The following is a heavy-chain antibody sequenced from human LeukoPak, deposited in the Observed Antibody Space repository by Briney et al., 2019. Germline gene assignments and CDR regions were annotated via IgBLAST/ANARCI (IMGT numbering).Heavy chain of an antibody. Sequence: TGGSLCLSCAASGFTFSSYWMNWVRQAPGKGLEWVANIKQDGSEKNYVDSVKGRFTISRDNAKNSLDLQMNSLRAEDTAVYYCAGGRTWITDSWGQGTLVTVSS. CDR1: GFTFSSYW. CDR3: AGGRTWITDS. J-gene: IGHJ4*02. V-gene: IGHV3-7*04. D-gene: IGHD2-2*03. CDR2: IKQDGSEK.